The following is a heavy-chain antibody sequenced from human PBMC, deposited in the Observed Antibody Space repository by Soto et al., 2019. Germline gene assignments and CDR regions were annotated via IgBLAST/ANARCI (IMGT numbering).Heavy chain of an antibody. V-gene: IGHV3-30-3*01. CDR3: ARVTPGNNLYYFSGLDV. Sequence: QVHLVESGGGVVQPGRSLRLSCVASGFTFDTYGIHWVRQAPGKGLQWVALISDEGSNTYYADSVRGRFTISRDNSKKTLYLQINALRPEDTGVYYCARVTPGNNLYYFSGLDVWGQGTSVTVSS. D-gene: IGHD1-1*01. J-gene: IGHJ6*02. CDR1: GFTFDTYG. CDR2: ISDEGSNT.